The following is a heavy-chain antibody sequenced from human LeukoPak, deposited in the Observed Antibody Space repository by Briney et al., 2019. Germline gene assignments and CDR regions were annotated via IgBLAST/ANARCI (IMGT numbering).Heavy chain of an antibody. V-gene: IGHV1-69*04. D-gene: IGHD3-9*01. CDR3: AKWNYDILTGYLPGISPDRHRSYGLDD. CDR2: IIPILGIA. CDR1: GGTFSSYA. Sequence: AASVKVSCKASGGTFSSYAISWVRQAPGQGLEWMGRIIPILGIANYAQKFQGRVTITADKSTSTAYMELSSLRAEDTAVYYCAKWNYDILTGYLPGISPDRHRSYGLDDWGQGTTVTVSS. J-gene: IGHJ6*02.